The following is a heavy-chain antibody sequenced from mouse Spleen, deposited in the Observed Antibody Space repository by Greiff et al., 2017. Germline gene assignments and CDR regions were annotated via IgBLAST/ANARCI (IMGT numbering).Heavy chain of an antibody. D-gene: IGHD1-1*01. CDR2: INPSNGGT. J-gene: IGHJ4*01. CDR3: ARTGSYGRVLMGAMGY. CDR1: GYTFTSYW. V-gene: IGHV1-53*01. Sequence: QVQLQQPGTELVKPGASVKLSCKASGYTFTSYWMHWVKQRPGQGLEWIGNINPSNGGTNYNEKFKSKATLTVDKSSSTAYMQLSSLTSEDSAVYYCARTGSYGRVLMGAMGYWGPRTSVTVSS.